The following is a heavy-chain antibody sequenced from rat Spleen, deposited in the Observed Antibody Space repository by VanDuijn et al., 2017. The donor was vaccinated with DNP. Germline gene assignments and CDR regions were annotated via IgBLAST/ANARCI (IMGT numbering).Heavy chain of an antibody. CDR1: GFTFSDYY. V-gene: IGHV5S13*01. CDR2: ISNGGGNT. Sequence: EVQLVESGGDLVQPGRSLKLSCAASGFTFSDYYMAWVRQAPTKGLEWVASISNGGGNTYYRDSVKGRFTISRDNAKNTQYLQMDSLRSEDTATYYCARQETSYYYAMDAWGQGTSVTVSS. CDR3: ARQETSYYYAMDA. J-gene: IGHJ4*01.